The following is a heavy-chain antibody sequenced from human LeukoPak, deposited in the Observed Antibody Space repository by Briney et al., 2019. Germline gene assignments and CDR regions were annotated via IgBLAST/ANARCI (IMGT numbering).Heavy chain of an antibody. J-gene: IGHJ4*02. Sequence: GGSLRLSCAASGFTFDDYAMHWVRQAPGKGLEWVSGISWYSGSIGYADSVKGRFTISRDNAKNSLYLQMNSLRAEDTALYYCAKEDSSSWGDYFDYWGQGTLVTVSS. CDR2: ISWYSGSI. D-gene: IGHD6-13*01. CDR1: GFTFDDYA. CDR3: AKEDSSSWGDYFDY. V-gene: IGHV3-9*01.